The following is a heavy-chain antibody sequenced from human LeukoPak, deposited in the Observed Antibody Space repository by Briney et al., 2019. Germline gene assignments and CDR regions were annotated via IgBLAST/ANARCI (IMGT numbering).Heavy chain of an antibody. D-gene: IGHD6-19*01. CDR2: IYGGRNNT. V-gene: IGHV3-53*01. CDR1: GFTVSNNY. CDR3: AREFRQTYSSGWSLDY. Sequence: GGSLRLSCAVSGFTVSNNYMSWVRQAPGKGLEWVSVIYGGRNNTVYADSVKGRFTISRDNSRNTIYLQIDSLRAEDTATYYCAREFRQTYSSGWSLDYWGQGTLVTVSS. J-gene: IGHJ4*02.